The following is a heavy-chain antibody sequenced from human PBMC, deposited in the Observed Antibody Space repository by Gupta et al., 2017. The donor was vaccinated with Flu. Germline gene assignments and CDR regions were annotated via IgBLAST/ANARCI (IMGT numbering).Heavy chain of an antibody. V-gene: IGHV4-34*01. Sequence: WIGEINHSGSTNYNPSLKSRVTISVDTSKNQFSLKLSSVTAADTAVYYCARGGFPYYDFWSGYYSRYNWFDPWGQGTLVTVSS. D-gene: IGHD3-3*01. CDR3: ARGGFPYYDFWSGYYSRYNWFDP. J-gene: IGHJ5*02. CDR2: INHSGST.